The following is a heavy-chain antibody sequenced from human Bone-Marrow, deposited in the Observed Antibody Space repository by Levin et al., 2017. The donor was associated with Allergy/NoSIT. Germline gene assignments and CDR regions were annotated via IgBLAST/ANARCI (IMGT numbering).Heavy chain of an antibody. V-gene: IGHV5-51*01. CDR3: ARHPYFLGAGDKGFDF. CDR2: IYPADFDT. J-gene: IGHJ4*02. CDR1: GFNFDNYW. D-gene: IGHD4/OR15-4a*01. Sequence: PEASVKVSCKTSGFNFDNYWIGWVRQMPGKGLEWMGIIYPADFDTRYSPSFEGQVTISVDASITTAYLRLQSLEASDTALYYCARHPYFLGAGDKGFDFWGQGTLVTVSS.